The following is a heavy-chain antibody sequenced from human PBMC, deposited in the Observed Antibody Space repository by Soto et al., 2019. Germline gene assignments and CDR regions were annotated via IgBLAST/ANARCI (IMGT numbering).Heavy chain of an antibody. V-gene: IGHV1-69*01. D-gene: IGHD3-10*01. J-gene: IGHJ4*02. CDR1: GGTVSSYA. CDR3: ASDVSSDTTGFRGYDL. CDR2: FIPIFVSA. Sequence: QLHLVQFGAEVKKAGSSVKVSCKASGGTVSSYAITWVRQAPGKGLEWMGVFIPIFVSAHYAPKFQGRITITADEATSTAYMELSGLTSEDTAIYYCASDVSSDTTGFRGYDLWGQGTQVTVSS.